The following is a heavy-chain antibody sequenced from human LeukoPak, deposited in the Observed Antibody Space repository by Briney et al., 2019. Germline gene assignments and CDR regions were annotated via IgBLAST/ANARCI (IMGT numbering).Heavy chain of an antibody. D-gene: IGHD6-6*01. Sequence: GASVKVSFTVSGYTLTELSMHWVRQAPGKGLEWMGGFDPEDGETIYAQKFQGRVTMTEDTSTDTAYMELSSLRSEDTAEYYCATGVIAARPGHDYWGQGTLVTVSS. CDR2: FDPEDGET. V-gene: IGHV1-24*01. CDR3: ATGVIAARPGHDY. CDR1: GYTLTELS. J-gene: IGHJ4*02.